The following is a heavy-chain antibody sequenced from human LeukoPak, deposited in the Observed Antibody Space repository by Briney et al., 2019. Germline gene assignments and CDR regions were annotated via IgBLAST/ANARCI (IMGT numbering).Heavy chain of an antibody. CDR3: ARDLVTVAKGFDI. CDR2: ISYIGST. V-gene: IGHV4-59*11. J-gene: IGHJ3*02. D-gene: IGHD4-17*01. Sequence: PSDTLSLTCAVSDDSFSSHYWTWIRQPPGKGLEWIGYISYIGSTNYNPSLKSRVTISIDTSKNEFSLKLTSVTAADTAVYYCARDLVTVAKGFDIWGQGTMVNVSS. CDR1: DDSFSSHY.